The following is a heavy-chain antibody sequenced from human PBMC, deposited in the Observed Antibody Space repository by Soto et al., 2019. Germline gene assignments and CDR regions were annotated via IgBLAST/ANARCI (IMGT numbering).Heavy chain of an antibody. CDR1: GGSISSDDTY. CDR2: ISYTGST. J-gene: IGHJ5*02. Sequence: QVQLQESGPGLVNPSQTLSLTCTVSGGSISSDDTYWSWIRQHPGKGLEWIAYISYTGSTYYNPSLESRVTISADTSKNQFSLKLRSVTAADTAVYYCVRDLWTRGNWFDPWGQGTLVTVSS. V-gene: IGHV4-31*03. CDR3: VRDLWTRGNWFDP. D-gene: IGHD3-3*01.